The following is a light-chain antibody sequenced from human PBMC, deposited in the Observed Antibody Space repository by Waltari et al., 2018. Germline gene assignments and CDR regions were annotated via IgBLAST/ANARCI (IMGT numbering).Light chain of an antibody. CDR2: DVD. V-gene: IGLV2-23*02. Sequence: QSALSQPASVSGSPGQSVTVSCTGSSSDVGDYNFVSWYRQHPGKAPELMIYDVDKRPSGVSNRFSGSKSGNTASLTISGLQAEDQADYYCCSYAGRGTFVFGTGTQVTVL. J-gene: IGLJ1*01. CDR1: SSDVGDYNF. CDR3: CSYAGRGTFV.